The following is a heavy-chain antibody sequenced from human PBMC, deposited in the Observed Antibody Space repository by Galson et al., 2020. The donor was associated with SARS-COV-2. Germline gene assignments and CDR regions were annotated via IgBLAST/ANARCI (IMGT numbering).Heavy chain of an antibody. CDR3: AKDEIGEV. D-gene: IGHD3-22*01. Sequence: GESLKISCAASGFTFRYSAMIWVRQAPGKGLEWVSAISYTGGTTYYADSVKGRFTISRDNSKNTLYLQMNSLRAEDTAVYYCAKDEIGEVWGKGTTVTVSS. CDR2: ISYTGGTT. J-gene: IGHJ6*04. CDR1: GFTFRYSA. V-gene: IGHV3-23*01.